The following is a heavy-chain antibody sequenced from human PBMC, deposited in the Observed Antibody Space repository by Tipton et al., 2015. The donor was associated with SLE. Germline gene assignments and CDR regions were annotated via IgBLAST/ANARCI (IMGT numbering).Heavy chain of an antibody. CDR1: GYTFSKFG. Sequence: QLVQSGAEVQKPGASVKVSCKASGYTFSKFGISWVRQAPGQGLEWMGCINPNSGDTNDAQKFQGRVSTTRDTSINTVYMELRDLTYDDTAVYFCARGHWGPHDACDIWGQGTTVTVS. CDR3: ARGHWGPHDACDI. D-gene: IGHD7-27*01. CDR2: INPNSGDT. V-gene: IGHV1-2*02. J-gene: IGHJ3*02.